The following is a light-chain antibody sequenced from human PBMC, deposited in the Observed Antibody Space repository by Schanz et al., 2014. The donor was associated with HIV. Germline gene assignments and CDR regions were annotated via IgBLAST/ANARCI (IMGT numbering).Light chain of an antibody. J-gene: IGKJ2*01. Sequence: DIQMTQSPSTLSASVGDSVTITCRASLTIGTWLAWYQQKPGKAPKLLIYKISSLEGGVPSRFSGSGSGTKFTLTISSMQPDDFATYYGQQYNDDVYTFGQGTKLQI. V-gene: IGKV1-5*03. CDR3: QQYNDDVYT. CDR2: KIS. CDR1: LTIGTW.